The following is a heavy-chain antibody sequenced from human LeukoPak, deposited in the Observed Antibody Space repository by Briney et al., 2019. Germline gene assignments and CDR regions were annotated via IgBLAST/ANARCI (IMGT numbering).Heavy chain of an antibody. CDR2: INPNSGGT. Sequence: ASVKVSCKASGYTFTGYYMRWVRQAPGQGLEWMGWINPNSGGTNYAQKFQGRVTMTRDTSISTAYMELSRLRSDDTAVYYCAREPGIAVAMNWFDPWGQGTLVTVSS. CDR3: AREPGIAVAMNWFDP. J-gene: IGHJ5*02. V-gene: IGHV1-2*02. CDR1: GYTFTGYY. D-gene: IGHD6-19*01.